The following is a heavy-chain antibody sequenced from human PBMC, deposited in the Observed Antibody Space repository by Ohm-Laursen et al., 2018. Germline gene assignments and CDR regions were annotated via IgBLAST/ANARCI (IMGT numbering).Heavy chain of an antibody. J-gene: IGHJ4*02. D-gene: IGHD4-17*01. V-gene: IGHV1-2*02. Sequence: SVKVSCKASGYTFTGYYIHWVRQAPGQGLEWLGWINPNSGDTNYARKFQGRVTMTSDTSITTAYMEVSSLTSDDTAVYYCARHSTVDYWGQGTLVTVSS. CDR1: GYTFTGYY. CDR2: INPNSGDT. CDR3: ARHSTVDY.